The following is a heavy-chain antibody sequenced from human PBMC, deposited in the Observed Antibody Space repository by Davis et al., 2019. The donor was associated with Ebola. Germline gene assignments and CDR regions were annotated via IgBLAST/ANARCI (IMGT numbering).Heavy chain of an antibody. CDR2: ISSSSSTI. D-gene: IGHD6-13*01. J-gene: IGHJ4*02. V-gene: IGHV3-48*02. CDR1: GFTFSTYS. Sequence: GESLKISCAAFGFTFSTYSMNWVRQAPGKGLEWVSYISSSSSTIYYADSVKGRFTISRDNAKNSLYLQMNSLRDEDTAVYYCATWELSSSWHYFDYWGQGTLVTVSS. CDR3: ATWELSSSWHYFDY.